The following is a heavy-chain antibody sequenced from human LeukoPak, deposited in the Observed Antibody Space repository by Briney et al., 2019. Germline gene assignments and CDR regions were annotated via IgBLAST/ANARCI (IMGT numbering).Heavy chain of an antibody. CDR3: AKDHDFWSGQTAFDI. CDR1: GFTVSSNY. CDR2: ISGSGGST. D-gene: IGHD3-3*01. V-gene: IGHV3-23*01. Sequence: GGSLRLSCAASGFTVSSNYMSWVRQAPGKGLEWVSAISGSGGSTYYADSVKGRFTISRDNSKNTLYLQMNSLRAEDTAVYYCAKDHDFWSGQTAFDIWGQGTMVTVSS. J-gene: IGHJ3*02.